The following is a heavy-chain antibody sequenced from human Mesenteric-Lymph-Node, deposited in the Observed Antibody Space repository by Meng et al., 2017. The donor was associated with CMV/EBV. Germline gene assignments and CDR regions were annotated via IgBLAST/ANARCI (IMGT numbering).Heavy chain of an antibody. CDR2: SNHSGSS. CDR3: ARHPRWLKSECDFNY. V-gene: IGHV4-34*01. Sequence: QTVVADLLEPWETLDIPCAVYRGSCSGYYWRWIRQPQGKGLEWIGESNHSGSSNYNQSLKSRVIISVDPAQNQWALKLSSVTAGDTSAYYSARHPRWLKSECDFNYWGQGTLVTVFS. J-gene: IGHJ4*02. CDR1: RGSCSGYY. D-gene: IGHD4-23*01.